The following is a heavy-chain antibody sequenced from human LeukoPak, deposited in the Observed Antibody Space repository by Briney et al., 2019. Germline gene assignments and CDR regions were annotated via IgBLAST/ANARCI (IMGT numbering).Heavy chain of an antibody. V-gene: IGHV3-21*01. J-gene: IGHJ4*02. Sequence: GESLRLSSEASGLNSLRDSINEVRQAPGKGLEWVSSISSSSSYIYYADSVKGRFTISRDNAKNSLYLQVNSLRAEDTAVYYCGRELDYYNSSGYYWGFDYWGQGTLVTVSS. D-gene: IGHD3-22*01. CDR1: GLNSLRDS. CDR3: GRELDYYNSSGYYWGFDY. CDR2: ISSSSSYI.